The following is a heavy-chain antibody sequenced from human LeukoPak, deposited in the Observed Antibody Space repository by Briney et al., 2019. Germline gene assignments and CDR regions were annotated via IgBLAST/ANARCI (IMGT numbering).Heavy chain of an antibody. CDR1: GISFTSYW. CDR3: ARDPGWSSFDI. J-gene: IGHJ3*02. D-gene: IGHD2-15*01. V-gene: IGHV3-7*03. Sequence: PGGSLRLSCVASGISFTSYWMSWVRQAPGKDLEFVANINQDAGTTNYVDSVKGRFTISRDNAENSLYLQMSSLRAEDTALYYCARDPGWSSFDIWGQGIMVTVSS. CDR2: INQDAGTT.